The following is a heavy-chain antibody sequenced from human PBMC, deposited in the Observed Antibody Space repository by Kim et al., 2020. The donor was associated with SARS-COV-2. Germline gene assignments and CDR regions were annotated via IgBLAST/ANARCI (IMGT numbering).Heavy chain of an antibody. Sequence: GGSLRLSCAASGFTFSSYGMHWVRQAPGKGLEWVAVIWYDGSNKYYADSVKGRFIISRDNSKNTLYLQMNSLRAEDTAVYYCARESIFGVGDYGLDVWGQGTTVTVSS. CDR3: ARESIFGVGDYGLDV. CDR1: GFTFSSYG. D-gene: IGHD3-3*01. V-gene: IGHV3-33*01. J-gene: IGHJ6*02. CDR2: IWYDGSNK.